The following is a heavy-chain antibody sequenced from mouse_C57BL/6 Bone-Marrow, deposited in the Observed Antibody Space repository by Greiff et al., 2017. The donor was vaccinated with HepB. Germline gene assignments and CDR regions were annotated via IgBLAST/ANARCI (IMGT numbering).Heavy chain of an antibody. CDR2: ISYDGSN. J-gene: IGHJ4*01. CDR3: ARGGPWGTYAMDY. D-gene: IGHD2-14*01. CDR1: GYSITSGYY. Sequence: EVQLQQSGPGLVKPSQSLSLTCSVTGYSITSGYYWNWIRQFPGNKLEWMGYISYDGSNNYNPSLKNRISITRDTSKNQFFLKLNSVTTEDTATYYCARGGPWGTYAMDYWGQGTSVTVSS. V-gene: IGHV3-6*01.